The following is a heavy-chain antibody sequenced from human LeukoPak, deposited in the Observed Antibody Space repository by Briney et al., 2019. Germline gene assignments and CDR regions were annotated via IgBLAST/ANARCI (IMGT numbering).Heavy chain of an antibody. CDR1: GFTFSSYS. Sequence: GGSLRLSCAASGFTFSSYSMNWVRQPPGKGLEWVSCISSSSRYIYYADSAKGRYTIARDNTKNTLHLQMSRLRAEEAAVYYCARDRYYVLDSWGQGILVTVSS. CDR2: ISSSSRYI. CDR3: ARDRYYVLDS. V-gene: IGHV3-21*01. J-gene: IGHJ4*02. D-gene: IGHD3-10*02.